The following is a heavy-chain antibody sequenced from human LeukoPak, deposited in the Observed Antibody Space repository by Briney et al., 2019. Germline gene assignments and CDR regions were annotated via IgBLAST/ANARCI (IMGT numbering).Heavy chain of an antibody. V-gene: IGHV4-31*03. CDR1: GGSISSGGYY. D-gene: IGHD4-11*01. J-gene: IGHJ5*02. CDR3: ARGRDDYSNYVVWFDP. Sequence: SETLSLTCTVSGGSISSGGYYWSWIRQHPGKGLEWIGYIYYSGSTYYSPSLKSRVTISVDTSKNQFSLKLSSVTAADTAVYYCARGRDDYSNYVVWFDPWGQGTLVTVSS. CDR2: IYYSGST.